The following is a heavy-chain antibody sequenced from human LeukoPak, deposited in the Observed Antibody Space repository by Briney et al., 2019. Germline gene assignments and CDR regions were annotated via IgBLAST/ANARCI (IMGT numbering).Heavy chain of an antibody. Sequence: SETLSLTCTVSGDSISRNNYYWCWIRQPPGKGLEWIGYIYYSGSTNSNPSLKSRVTISLDTSKNQFSLKLSSVTAADTAVYYCARAGQFISARPITFDYWGQGSLVTVSS. V-gene: IGHV4-61*01. CDR3: ARAGQFISARPITFDY. J-gene: IGHJ4*02. D-gene: IGHD6-6*01. CDR1: GDSISRNNYY. CDR2: IYYSGST.